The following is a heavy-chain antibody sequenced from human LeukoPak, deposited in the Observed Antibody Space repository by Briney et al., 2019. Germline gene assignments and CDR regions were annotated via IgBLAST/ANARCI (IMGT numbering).Heavy chain of an antibody. CDR1: GVSLYSNNW. CDR3: ARNRGGDYGDYRPDWFDP. D-gene: IGHD4-17*01. Sequence: SQTLSLTCGVSGVSLYSNNWWSWVRQSPGKELKWIGEIYQRGYTSYNPVLKTRVTISVDMSKNHFSLELTSVTAADRVLYYCARNRGGDYGDYRPDWFDPWGQGTLVTVSS. V-gene: IGHV4-4*02. J-gene: IGHJ5*02. CDR2: IYQRGYT.